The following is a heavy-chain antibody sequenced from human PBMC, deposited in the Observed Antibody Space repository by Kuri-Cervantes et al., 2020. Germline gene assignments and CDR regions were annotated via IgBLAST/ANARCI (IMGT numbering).Heavy chain of an antibody. D-gene: IGHD3-10*01. V-gene: IGHV4-59*02. CDR3: ARGSDRGVKHWFDP. Sequence: SETLSLTCTVSGGSVSSYYWGWIRQPPGKGLEWIGYIYYSGSTNYNPSLKSRVTISVDTSKNQFSLKLSSVTAADTAVYYCARGSDRGVKHWFDPWGQGTLVTVSS. J-gene: IGHJ5*02. CDR1: GGSVSSYY. CDR2: IYYSGST.